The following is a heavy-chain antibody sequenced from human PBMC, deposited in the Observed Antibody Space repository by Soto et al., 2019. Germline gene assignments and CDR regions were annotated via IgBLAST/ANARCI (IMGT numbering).Heavy chain of an antibody. Sequence: SETLSLTCAVYGGSFSGYYWSWIRQPPGKGLEWIGEINHSGSTNYNPSLKSRVTISVDTSKNQFSLKLSSVTAADTAVYYCARRAAARITIFGVVDGGFDPWGQGTLVTVSS. V-gene: IGHV4-34*01. CDR2: INHSGST. CDR3: ARRAAARITIFGVVDGGFDP. J-gene: IGHJ5*02. D-gene: IGHD3-3*01. CDR1: GGSFSGYY.